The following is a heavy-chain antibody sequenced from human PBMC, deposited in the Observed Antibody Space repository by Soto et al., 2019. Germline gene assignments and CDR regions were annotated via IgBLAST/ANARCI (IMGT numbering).Heavy chain of an antibody. Sequence: QTLPLTYDISGDNVCSNSAAWNWIKQSPSRGLEWLGRTYYRSKWYNDYAVSVKSRITINPDTSKNQFSLQLNSVTPEDTAVYYCARTHSSSWSDFDYWGQGTLVTVSS. CDR1: GDNVCSNSAA. V-gene: IGHV6-1*01. CDR2: TYYRSKWYN. D-gene: IGHD6-13*01. CDR3: ARTHSSSWSDFDY. J-gene: IGHJ4*02.